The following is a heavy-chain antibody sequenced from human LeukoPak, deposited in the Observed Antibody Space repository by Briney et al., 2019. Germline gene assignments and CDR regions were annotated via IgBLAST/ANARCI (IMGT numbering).Heavy chain of an antibody. V-gene: IGHV1-8*01. D-gene: IGHD3-10*01. CDR3: ARANYYGSGKKDLDY. CDR1: RYTFTTYD. J-gene: IGHJ4*02. Sequence: ASVKVSCKASRYTFTTYDINCVRQTTGQGLECMGWMNPNSGNTGYAQKFQGRVTMTRNTSMSTAYMELNSLRSEDTAVYYCARANYYGSGKKDLDYWGQGTLVTVSS. CDR2: MNPNSGNT.